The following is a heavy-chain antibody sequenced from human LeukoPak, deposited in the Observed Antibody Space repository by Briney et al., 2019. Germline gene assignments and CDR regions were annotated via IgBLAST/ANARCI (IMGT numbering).Heavy chain of an antibody. D-gene: IGHD5/OR15-5a*01. V-gene: IGHV3-74*03. J-gene: IGHJ4*02. Sequence: GGSPRLSCAASGFTFSSYWMHWVRQAPGKGLVWVSRIDVDGSSITYADSVKGRFTISRDNAKNTVYLQMNSLRAEDTAVYYCAKGVSQIDYWGQGTLVTVSS. CDR1: GFTFSSYW. CDR3: AKGVSQIDY. CDR2: IDVDGSSI.